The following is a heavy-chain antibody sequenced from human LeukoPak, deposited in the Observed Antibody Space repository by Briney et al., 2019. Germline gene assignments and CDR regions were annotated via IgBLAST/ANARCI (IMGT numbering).Heavy chain of an antibody. CDR1: GITFSSYG. J-gene: IGHJ4*02. Sequence: GGSLRLSCAASGITFSSYGMSWVRQAPGKGLEWVSSISSTGGTTYYADSVKGRFTISRDNSKNTLYLQMGSLRAEDMAVYYCARAAGSYYYDSSGYPQYWGQGTLVTVSS. CDR2: ISSTGGTT. V-gene: IGHV3-23*01. D-gene: IGHD3-22*01. CDR3: ARAAGSYYYDSSGYPQY.